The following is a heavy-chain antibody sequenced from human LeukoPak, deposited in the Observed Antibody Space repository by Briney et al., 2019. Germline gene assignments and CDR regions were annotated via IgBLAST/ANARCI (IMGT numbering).Heavy chain of an antibody. J-gene: IGHJ4*02. CDR3: AKDQNHCSGGSCYGDYLD. D-gene: IGHD2-15*01. V-gene: IGHV3-23*01. CDR1: GFTFSSYA. Sequence: PGGSLRLSCAASGFTFSSYAMSWGRQAPGKGLEWVSAISGSGGSTYYADSVKGRFTISRDNSKNTLYLQMNSLRAEDTAVYYCAKDQNHCSGGSCYGDYLDRGQGTLVTVSS. CDR2: ISGSGGST.